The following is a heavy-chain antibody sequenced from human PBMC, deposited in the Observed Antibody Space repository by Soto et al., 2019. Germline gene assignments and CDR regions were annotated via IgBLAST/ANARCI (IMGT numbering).Heavy chain of an antibody. CDR3: ARDRGYDSSGYYYYYYYGMDV. J-gene: IGHJ6*02. D-gene: IGHD3-22*01. CDR1: GFTFSSYA. Sequence: QVQLVESGGGVVQPGRSLRLSCAASGFTFSSYAMHWVRQAPGKGLEWVAVISYDGSNKYYADSVKGRFTISRDNSKNTLYLQMNSLRAEDTAVYYCARDRGYDSSGYYYYYYYGMDVWGQGTMVTVSS. V-gene: IGHV3-30-3*01. CDR2: ISYDGSNK.